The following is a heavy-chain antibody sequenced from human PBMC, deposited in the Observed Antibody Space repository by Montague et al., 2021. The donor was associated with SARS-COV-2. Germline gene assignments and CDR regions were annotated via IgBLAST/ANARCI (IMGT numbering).Heavy chain of an antibody. Sequence: SETLSLTCTVSGGSISSSSYYWGWIRQPPGKGLEWIGGIYYSGSTYYNPSLKSRVTISVDTFKNQFSLKLSSVTAADTAVYYCAGRGVRYSSSWYSYWFDPWGQGTLVTVSS. CDR3: AGRGVRYSSSWYSYWFDP. V-gene: IGHV4-39*01. J-gene: IGHJ5*02. CDR2: IYYSGST. D-gene: IGHD6-13*01. CDR1: GGSISSSSYY.